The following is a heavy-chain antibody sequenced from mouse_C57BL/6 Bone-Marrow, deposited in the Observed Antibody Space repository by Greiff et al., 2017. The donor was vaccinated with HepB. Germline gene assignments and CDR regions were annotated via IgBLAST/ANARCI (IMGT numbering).Heavy chain of an antibody. D-gene: IGHD2-5*01. CDR2: ISDGGSYT. CDR1: GFTFSSYA. V-gene: IGHV5-4*01. CDR3: ARDYYSNYFDY. Sequence: EVKLQESGGGLVKPGGSLKLSCAASGFTFSSYAMSWVRQTPEKRLEWVATISDGGSYTYYPENVKGRFTISRDNAKNNLYLQMSHLKSEDTAMYYCARDYYSNYFDYWGQGTTLTVSS. J-gene: IGHJ2*01.